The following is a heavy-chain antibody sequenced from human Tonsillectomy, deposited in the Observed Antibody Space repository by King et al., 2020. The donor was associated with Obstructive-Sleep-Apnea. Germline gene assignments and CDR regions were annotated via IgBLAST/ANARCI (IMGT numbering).Heavy chain of an antibody. V-gene: IGHV2-70*11. D-gene: IGHD3-16*01. CDR1: GFSLSTSGMC. J-gene: IGHJ4*02. CDR2: IDWDDDK. CDR3: ALGGVDPFISDFDY. Sequence: VTLKESGPALVKPTQTLTLTCTVSGFSLSTSGMCVNWIRQPPGKALEWLARIDWDDDKYYTTSLKTRLTISKDTSKNQVVLTMTNMDPVDTATYYCALGGVDPFISDFDYWGQGTLVTVSS.